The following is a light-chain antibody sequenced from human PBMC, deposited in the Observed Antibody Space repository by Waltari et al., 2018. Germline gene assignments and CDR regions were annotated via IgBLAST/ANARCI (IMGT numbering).Light chain of an antibody. Sequence: EIVFTHSPGTLSLSPGERATLFCRASQSVSSSYLAWYQQKPCQAPRLLIFDASNRATGIPDRFSGSGSETDFTLTISRLEPEDFAVYFCQQYSYSPNTFGQGTKLEI. CDR1: QSVSSSY. CDR2: DAS. J-gene: IGKJ2*01. CDR3: QQYSYSPNT. V-gene: IGKV3-20*01.